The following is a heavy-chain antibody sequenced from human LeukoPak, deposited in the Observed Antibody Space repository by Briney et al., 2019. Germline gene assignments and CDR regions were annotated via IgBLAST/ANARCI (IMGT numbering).Heavy chain of an antibody. J-gene: IGHJ4*02. CDR1: EFAFSTYN. V-gene: IGHV3-48*02. Sequence: GGSLRLSCAASEFAFSTYNMNWVRQAPGKGLEWVSYISTGSSTTYYADSVKGRFTISRDNVENSLYRQMNSLGDEDTAVYYCARVAAGYSVNYFDYWGQGTLVTVSS. CDR2: ISTGSSTT. CDR3: ARVAAGYSVNYFDY. D-gene: IGHD4-23*01.